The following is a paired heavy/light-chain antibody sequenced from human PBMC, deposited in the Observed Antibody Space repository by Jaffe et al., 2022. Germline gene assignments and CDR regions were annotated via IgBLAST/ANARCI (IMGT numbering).Light chain of an antibody. CDR3: NSYAGSYNFV. Sequence: QSALTQPPSASGSPGQSVTISCTGTSSDVGDYNYVSWYQQHPGKAPKLIIYDVSKRPSGVPDRFSGSKSGNTASLTVSGLQAEDEADYYCNSYAGSYNFVFGTGTKITVL. CDR2: DVS. J-gene: IGLJ1*01. CDR1: SSDVGDYNY. V-gene: IGLV2-8*01.
Heavy chain of an antibody. J-gene: IGHJ4*02. CDR2: ITGSGYDS. CDR1: GFIFGNYA. CDR3: VKDSLYYILTGSFEH. V-gene: IGHV3-23*01. D-gene: IGHD3-9*01. Sequence: EVQLLESGGGLVEPGGSLRLSCAASGFIFGNYAMTWVRQAPGKGLEWVSSITGSGYDSYSADSVQGRFTISRDSSTNTLSLQMNNLRVEDTAVYYCVKDSLYYILTGSFEHWGKGTLVTVSS.